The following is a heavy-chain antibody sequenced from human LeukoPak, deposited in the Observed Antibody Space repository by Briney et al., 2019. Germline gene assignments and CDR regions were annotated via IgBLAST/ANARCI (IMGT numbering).Heavy chain of an antibody. CDR2: ISSSGSTI. CDR3: AELGITMIGGV. V-gene: IGHV3-48*03. CDR1: GFTFSSYA. J-gene: IGHJ6*04. D-gene: IGHD3-10*02. Sequence: GGSLRLSCAASGFTFSSYAMSWVRQAPGKGLEWVSYISSSGSTIYYADSVKGRFTISRDNAKNSLYLQMNSLRAQDTAVYYCAELGITMIGGVWGKGTTVTISS.